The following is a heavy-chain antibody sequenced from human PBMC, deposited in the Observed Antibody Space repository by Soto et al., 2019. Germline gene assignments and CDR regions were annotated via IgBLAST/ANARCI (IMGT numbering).Heavy chain of an antibody. J-gene: IGHJ6*02. CDR3: ARTKYGGTRLLDYGMDV. D-gene: IGHD2-15*01. CDR2: INPNSGGT. Sequence: ASVKVSCKASGYTFTGYYMHWVRQAPGQGLEWMGWINPNSGGTNYAQKFQGRVTMTRDTSISTAYMELSRLRSDDTAVYYCARTKYGGTRLLDYGMDVWGQGTTVTVSS. V-gene: IGHV1-2*02. CDR1: GYTFTGYY.